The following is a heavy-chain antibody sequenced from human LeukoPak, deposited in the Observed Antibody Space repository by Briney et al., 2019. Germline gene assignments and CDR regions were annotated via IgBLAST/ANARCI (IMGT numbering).Heavy chain of an antibody. V-gene: IGHV3-20*01. Sequence: GGSLRLSCAASGFTFDDYGMSWVRQAPGKGLEWVSGINWNGGSTGYADSVKGRFTISRDNAKNSLYLQMNSLRAEDTALYHCARGDLRYFDWSPSIYYFDYWGQGTLVTVSS. CDR2: INWNGGST. J-gene: IGHJ4*02. D-gene: IGHD3-9*01. CDR3: ARGDLRYFDWSPSIYYFDY. CDR1: GFTFDDYG.